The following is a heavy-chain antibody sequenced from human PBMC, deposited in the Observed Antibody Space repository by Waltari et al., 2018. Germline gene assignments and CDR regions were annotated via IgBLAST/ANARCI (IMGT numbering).Heavy chain of an antibody. J-gene: IGHJ3*02. CDR3: ARERVLTGGDAFDI. V-gene: IGHV3-48*03. D-gene: IGHD2-8*02. CDR1: GFTFSDYE. Sequence: EVQLVESGGDLVQPGGSLRLSCAASGFTFSDYEMNWVRQAPGKGLGGLSYISSSGDTIYYADSVKGRFTMSRDNAKNSLYLQMNSLRAEDTAVYYCARERVLTGGDAFDIWGQGTMVTVSS. CDR2: ISSSGDTI.